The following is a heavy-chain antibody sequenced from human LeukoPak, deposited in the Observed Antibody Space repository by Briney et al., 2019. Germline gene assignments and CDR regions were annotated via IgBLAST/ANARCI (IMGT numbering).Heavy chain of an antibody. J-gene: IGHJ5*02. D-gene: IGHD2-21*02. V-gene: IGHV4-30-4*01. Sequence: PSETLSLTCTVSGGSISSGDYYWSWIRQPPGKGLEWIGYIYYSGSTYYNPSLKSRVTISVDTSKNQFSLKLSSVTAADTAVYYCARGHIVVVTAQLSWFDPWGQGTLVTVSS. CDR1: GGSISSGDYY. CDR3: ARGHIVVVTAQLSWFDP. CDR2: IYYSGST.